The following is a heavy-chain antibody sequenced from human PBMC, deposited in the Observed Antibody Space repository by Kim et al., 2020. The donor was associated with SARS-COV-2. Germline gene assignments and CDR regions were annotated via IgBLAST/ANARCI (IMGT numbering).Heavy chain of an antibody. V-gene: IGHV3-21*04. D-gene: IGHD6-19*01. CDR3: ARVLTSGWSYFDY. Sequence: ADSGKGRFTIPRDNARASLYLQMNSLRAEDTAVYYCARVLTSGWSYFDYWGQGTLVTVSS. J-gene: IGHJ4*02.